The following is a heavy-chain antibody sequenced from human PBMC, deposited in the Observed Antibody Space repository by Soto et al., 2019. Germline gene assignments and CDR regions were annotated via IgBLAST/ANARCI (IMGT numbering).Heavy chain of an antibody. CDR1: AGSITGHY. Sequence: SETLSLTCIVSAGSITGHYWSCIRQPPGKGLEWIGCVHHTGSTDLNPSLMSRVTISVDTSKNQFSLKLASVTAADTDIYFRARGRFYFDNWGQGTLVTVSS. J-gene: IGHJ4*02. CDR3: ARGRFYFDN. CDR2: VHHTGST. V-gene: IGHV4-59*11.